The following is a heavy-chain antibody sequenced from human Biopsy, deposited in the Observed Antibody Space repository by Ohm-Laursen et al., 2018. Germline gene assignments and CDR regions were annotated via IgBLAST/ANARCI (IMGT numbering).Heavy chain of an antibody. CDR2: IDYRGST. V-gene: IGHV4-59*08. D-gene: IGHD6-19*01. CDR3: ATTTMDTSGWFGNYFDS. CDR1: SGSISSYY. Sequence: GTLSLTCTVSSGSISSYYWSWIRQPPGKGLEWIGYIDYRGSTKYNPSIRSRVTMSIDTSRNQFSLKLSSVTAADTAVYYCATTTMDTSGWFGNYFDSWGQGTLVTVSA. J-gene: IGHJ4*02.